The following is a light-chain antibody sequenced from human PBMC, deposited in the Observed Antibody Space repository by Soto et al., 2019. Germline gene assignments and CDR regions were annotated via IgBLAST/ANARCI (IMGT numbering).Light chain of an antibody. CDR1: QGIGDT. V-gene: IGKV3-15*01. CDR3: QQYNNWPPIT. CDR2: DTS. J-gene: IGKJ5*01. Sequence: EIVMTRSPATLSVSPGEGATLSCRASQGIGDTLAWYQQKPGQTPRLLIYDTSIRATGVPARFSGSRSGAEFTLTISSLQSEDFAVYYCQQYNNWPPITFGQGTRLEIK.